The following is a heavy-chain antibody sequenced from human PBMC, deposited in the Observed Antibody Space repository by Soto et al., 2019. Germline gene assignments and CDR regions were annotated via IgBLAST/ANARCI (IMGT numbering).Heavy chain of an antibody. CDR2: IIPIFGTA. V-gene: IGHV1-69*13. Sequence: GASVKVSCKASGGTFSSYAISWVRQAPGQGLEWMGGIIPIFGTANYAQKFQGRVTITADESTSTAYMELSSLRSEDTAVYYCARMGICSGGSCYSGAYYYYYGMDVWGQGTTVTVSS. CDR1: GGTFSSYA. D-gene: IGHD2-15*01. CDR3: ARMGICSGGSCYSGAYYYYYGMDV. J-gene: IGHJ6*02.